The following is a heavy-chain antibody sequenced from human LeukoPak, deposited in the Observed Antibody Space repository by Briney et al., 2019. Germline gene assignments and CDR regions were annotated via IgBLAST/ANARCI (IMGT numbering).Heavy chain of an antibody. CDR2: IYTSGST. J-gene: IGHJ4*02. D-gene: IGHD4-17*01. CDR1: GGSISSGSYY. CDR3: ARAATVTTGDEY. V-gene: IGHV4-61*02. Sequence: PSETLSLTXTVSGGSISSGSYYWSWIRQPAGKGLEWIGRIYTSGSTNYNPSLKSRVTISVDTSKNQFSLKLSSVTAADTAVYYCARAATVTTGDEYWGQGTLVTVSS.